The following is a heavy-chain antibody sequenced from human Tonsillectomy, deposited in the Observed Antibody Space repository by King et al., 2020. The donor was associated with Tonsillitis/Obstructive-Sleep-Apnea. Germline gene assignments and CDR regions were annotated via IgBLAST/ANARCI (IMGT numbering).Heavy chain of an antibody. J-gene: IGHJ4*02. D-gene: IGHD1-26*01. Sequence: VQLVESGGGLVQPGGSLRLSCAASGFTFSSYWMHWVRQAPGKGLVLVSRINSDGSSTSYADSGKGRFPISRDNAKNTRYLQMNSLRAEETAVYYCARTLYSGSYFDYWGQGTLVTVSS. CDR1: GFTFSSYW. V-gene: IGHV3-74*01. CDR3: ARTLYSGSYFDY. CDR2: INSDGSST.